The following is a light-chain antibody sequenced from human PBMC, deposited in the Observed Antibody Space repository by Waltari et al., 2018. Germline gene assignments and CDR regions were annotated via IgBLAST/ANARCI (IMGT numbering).Light chain of an antibody. CDR2: AAS. CDR1: QSISRY. Sequence: DLQMTQYPSSMSASVGDRVTITCRASQSISRYLNWYQQKPGKAPKLLIYAASSLQSGVPSRFSGSGSGTDFTLTISSLQPEDFATYYCQQSRGFGQGTKLEIK. CDR3: QQSRG. V-gene: IGKV1-39*01. J-gene: IGKJ2*03.